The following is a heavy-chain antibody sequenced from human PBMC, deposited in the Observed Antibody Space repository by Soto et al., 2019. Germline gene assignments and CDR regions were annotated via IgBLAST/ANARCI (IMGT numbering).Heavy chain of an antibody. J-gene: IGHJ3*02. V-gene: IGHV1-2*04. CDR1: GYTFTGYY. Sequence: ASVKVSCKASGYTFTGYYMHWLRQAPGQGLEWMGWINPNSGGTNYAQKFQGWVTMTRDTSISTAYMELSRLRSDDTAVYYCASSLFPLYAFDIWGQGTMVTVSS. CDR3: ASSLFPLYAFDI. CDR2: INPNSGGT. D-gene: IGHD3-3*01.